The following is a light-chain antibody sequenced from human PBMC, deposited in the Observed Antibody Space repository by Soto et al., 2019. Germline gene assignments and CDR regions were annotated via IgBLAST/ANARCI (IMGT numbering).Light chain of an antibody. Sequence: EIVLTQSPGTLSLSPGERATLSCRASQSVSSSYLAWYQQKPGQAPRLLIYGASSRATGIPDRFSGSGSGTDFTLTISRVEPEDFEVYYCQQYGSSPPFIFGPGTKVDIK. V-gene: IGKV3-20*01. J-gene: IGKJ3*01. CDR2: GAS. CDR1: QSVSSSY. CDR3: QQYGSSPPFI.